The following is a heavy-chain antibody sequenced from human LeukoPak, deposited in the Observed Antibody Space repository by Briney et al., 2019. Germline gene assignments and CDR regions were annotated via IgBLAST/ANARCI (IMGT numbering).Heavy chain of an antibody. CDR2: IYYTGST. D-gene: IGHD6-13*01. V-gene: IGHV4-59*01. CDR3: ARQGNHYDRWYDY. CDR1: GGSISRDY. Sequence: SETLSLTCTVSGGSISRDYWSWIRQPPGKGLEWIGYIYYTGSTNYNPSLKSRVTISVDTSKNQFSLKLSSVTAADTAVYYCARQGNHYDRWYDYWGQGTLVTVSS. J-gene: IGHJ4*02.